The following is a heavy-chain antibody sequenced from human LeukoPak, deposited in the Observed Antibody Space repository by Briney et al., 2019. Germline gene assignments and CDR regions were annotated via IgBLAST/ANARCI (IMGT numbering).Heavy chain of an antibody. CDR1: GFTFSSYE. CDR2: ISSSGSTI. D-gene: IGHD5-12*01. Sequence: PGGSLRLSCAASGFTFSSYEMNWVRQAPGKGLEWVSYISSSGSTIYYADSVKGRFTISRDNAKNSLYLQMNSLRAEDTAVYYCARELYSGFDYWGQGTLVTVSS. V-gene: IGHV3-48*03. J-gene: IGHJ4*02. CDR3: ARELYSGFDY.